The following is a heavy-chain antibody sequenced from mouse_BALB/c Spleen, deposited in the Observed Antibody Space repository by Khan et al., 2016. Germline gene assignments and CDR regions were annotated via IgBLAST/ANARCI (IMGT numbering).Heavy chain of an antibody. J-gene: IGHJ2*01. Sequence: EVQLQQSGAELVKPGASVKLSCTASGFNIKDTYMHWVKQRPEQGLEWIGRIAHANGNTTYDTKFQGKATITADTSSNTAYLQLSSRTSEDTAGYYCARINAWGQGTTLTVSS. CDR3: ARINA. V-gene: IGHV14-3*02. CDR1: GFNIKDTY. CDR2: IAHANGNT.